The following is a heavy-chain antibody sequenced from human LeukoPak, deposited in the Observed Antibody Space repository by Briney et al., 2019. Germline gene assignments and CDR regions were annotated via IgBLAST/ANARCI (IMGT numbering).Heavy chain of an antibody. CDR2: IKSKTDGGTT. J-gene: IGHJ6*02. D-gene: IGHD4-17*01. V-gene: IGHV3-15*01. CDR1: GFTFSNAW. CDR3: TCPTVTTTQVSYYYGMDV. Sequence: GGSLRLSCAASGFTFSNAWMSWVRQAPGKGLEWVGRIKSKTDGGTTDYAAPVKGRFTISRDDSKNTLYLQMNSLKTEDTAVYYCTCPTVTTTQVSYYYGMDVWGQGTTVTVSS.